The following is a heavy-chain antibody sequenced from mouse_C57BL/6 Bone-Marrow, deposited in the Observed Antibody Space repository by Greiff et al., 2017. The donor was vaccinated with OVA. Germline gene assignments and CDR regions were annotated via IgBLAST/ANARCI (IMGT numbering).Heavy chain of an antibody. Sequence: QVTLKVSGPGILQPSQTLSLTCSFSGFSLSTFGMGVGWIRQPSGKGLEWLAHIWWDDDKYYNPALKSRPTISKDTSKNQVILKIANVDTADTATYYCARMNGRIYYCSSSCYAMDYWGQGTSVTVSS. CDR1: GFSLSTFGMG. CDR3: ARMNGRIYYCSSSCYAMDY. V-gene: IGHV8-8*01. J-gene: IGHJ4*01. CDR2: IWWDDDK. D-gene: IGHD1-1*01.